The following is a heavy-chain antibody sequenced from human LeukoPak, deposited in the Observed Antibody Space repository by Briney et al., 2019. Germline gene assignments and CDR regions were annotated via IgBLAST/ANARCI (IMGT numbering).Heavy chain of an antibody. V-gene: IGHV3-53*01. CDR1: GFTVSSNS. CDR2: IYSGGNT. J-gene: IGHJ4*02. CDR3: ARRAGEYSHPYDY. D-gene: IGHD2-15*01. Sequence: GGSLRLSCTVSGFTVSSNSWSWVRQAPGKGLEWVSFIYSGGNTHYSDSVKGRFTISRDTSKNTLYLQMKSLRAEDTAIYYCARRAGEYSHPYDYWGQGTLVTVSS.